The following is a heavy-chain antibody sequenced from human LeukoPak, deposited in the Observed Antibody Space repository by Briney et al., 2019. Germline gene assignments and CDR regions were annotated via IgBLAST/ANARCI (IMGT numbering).Heavy chain of an antibody. Sequence: PSETLSLTCSVSGGSISSSSYYWSWIRQPPGKGLEWIGEINHSGSTNYNPSLKSRVTISVDTSKNQFSLKLSSVTAADTAVYYCARHPHGIVVVPAAHNWFDPWGQGTLVTVSS. CDR1: GGSISSSSYY. CDR2: INHSGST. D-gene: IGHD2-2*01. CDR3: ARHPHGIVVVPAAHNWFDP. J-gene: IGHJ5*02. V-gene: IGHV4-39*01.